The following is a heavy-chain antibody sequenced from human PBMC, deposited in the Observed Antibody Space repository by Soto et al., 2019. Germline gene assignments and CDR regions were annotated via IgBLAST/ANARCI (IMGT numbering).Heavy chain of an antibody. D-gene: IGHD6-19*01. CDR1: GYTFTSYG. Sequence: ASVKVSCKASGYTFTSYGISWVRQAPGQGLEWMGWISAYNGNTNYAQKLQGRVTMTTDTSTSPAYMELRSLRADDTAVYYCARASVAVAGDAFDIWGQGTMVTVSS. J-gene: IGHJ3*02. CDR2: ISAYNGNT. CDR3: ARASVAVAGDAFDI. V-gene: IGHV1-18*01.